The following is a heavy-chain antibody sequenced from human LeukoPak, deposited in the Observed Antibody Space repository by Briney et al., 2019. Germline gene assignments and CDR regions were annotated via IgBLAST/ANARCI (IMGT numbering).Heavy chain of an antibody. CDR3: ARVEDYDILTGFDY. CDR1: EFTFSNAW. CDR2: IKQDGREK. Sequence: GGSLRLSCAASEFTFSNAWMSWVRQAPGKGLEWVANIKQDGREKYYVDSVKGRFTISRDNAKKSLYLQMNSLRAEDTAVYYCARVEDYDILTGFDYWGQGTLVTVSS. J-gene: IGHJ4*02. D-gene: IGHD3-9*01. V-gene: IGHV3-7*01.